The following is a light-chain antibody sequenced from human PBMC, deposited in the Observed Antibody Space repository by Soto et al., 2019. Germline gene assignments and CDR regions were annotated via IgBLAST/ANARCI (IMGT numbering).Light chain of an antibody. CDR1: QSVSSD. V-gene: IGKV3-15*01. CDR2: GAS. Sequence: IVMTQSPSTLSVSLGDRASLSCRASQSVSSDLAWYQQKPVQAPRLLIYGASTRATGIPARFSGSGSGTEFTLTISSLQSEDFAVYYCQQYSTFGQGTKVDIK. J-gene: IGKJ1*01. CDR3: QQYST.